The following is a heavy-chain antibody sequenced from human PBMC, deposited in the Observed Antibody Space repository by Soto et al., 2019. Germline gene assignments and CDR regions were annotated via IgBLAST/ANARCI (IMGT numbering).Heavy chain of an antibody. V-gene: IGHV3-33*01. CDR2: IWYDGSNK. D-gene: IGHD2-15*01. CDR1: GFTFSSFG. CDR3: ARDLRACSGGSCSLDY. J-gene: IGHJ4*02. Sequence: GSLRLSCAASGFTFSSFGMHWVRQAPGKGLEWVAVIWYDGSNKYYADSVKGQFTISRDNSKNTLYLQMNSLRAEDTAVYYCARDLRACSGGSCSLDYWGQGTLVTVSS.